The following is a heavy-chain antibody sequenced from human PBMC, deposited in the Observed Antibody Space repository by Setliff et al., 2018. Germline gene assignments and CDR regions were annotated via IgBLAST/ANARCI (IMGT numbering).Heavy chain of an antibody. D-gene: IGHD2-15*01. CDR2: INPSGGLT. Sequence: ASVKVSCKASGYTLSKYYMHWVRQAPGQGLEWMGIINPSGGLTKYAQKFQGRVTMTSDTSTNTVYLEVSSLRSEDTAVYFCAKDRVEVVVAAPQARFDPWGQGTLVTVSS. CDR1: GYTLSKYY. J-gene: IGHJ5*02. V-gene: IGHV1-46*01. CDR3: AKDRVEVVVAAPQARFDP.